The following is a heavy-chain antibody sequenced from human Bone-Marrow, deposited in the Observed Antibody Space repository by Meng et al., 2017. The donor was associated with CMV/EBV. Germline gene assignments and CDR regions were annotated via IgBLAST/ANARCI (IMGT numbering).Heavy chain of an antibody. Sequence: GESLKISCAAPGFTFSSYAMHWVRQAPGKGLEWVAVISYDGSNKYYADSVRGRFTISRDNSKNTLYLQMNSLRAEDTAVYYCARARNSRVRGNDFDYWGQGTLVTVSS. CDR2: ISYDGSNK. CDR1: GFTFSSYA. J-gene: IGHJ4*02. D-gene: IGHD3-10*01. CDR3: ARARNSRVRGNDFDY. V-gene: IGHV3-30*04.